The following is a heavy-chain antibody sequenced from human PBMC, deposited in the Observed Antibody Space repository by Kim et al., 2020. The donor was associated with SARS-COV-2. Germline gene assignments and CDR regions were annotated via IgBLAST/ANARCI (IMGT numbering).Heavy chain of an antibody. CDR1: GFTFSDYY. V-gene: IGHV3-11*04. Sequence: GGSLRLSCAASGFTFSDYYMSWIRQAPGKGLEWVSYITSSGSTIYSADSVKGRFTISRDNAKNSLYLQMNSLRAEDTAVYCCARDRYYGSGSYYTYWGQGTLVTVSS. CDR3: ARDRYYGSGSYYTY. CDR2: ITSSGSTI. J-gene: IGHJ4*02. D-gene: IGHD3-10*01.